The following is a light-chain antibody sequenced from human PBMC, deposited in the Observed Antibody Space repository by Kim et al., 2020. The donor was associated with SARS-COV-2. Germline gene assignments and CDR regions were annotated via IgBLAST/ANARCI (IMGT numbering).Light chain of an antibody. CDR3: TSWDHNLSAWV. CDR2: RDD. CDR1: TY. Sequence: TYVHWYRQLPGAAPALLIYRDDRRHSGVPDRFSGSRSGTSASLAIIGLRSEDEAHYYCTSWDHNLSAWVFGGGTKVTVL. V-gene: IGLV1-47*01. J-gene: IGLJ3*02.